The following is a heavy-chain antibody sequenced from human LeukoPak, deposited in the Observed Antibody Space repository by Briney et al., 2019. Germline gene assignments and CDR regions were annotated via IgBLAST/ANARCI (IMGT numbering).Heavy chain of an antibody. CDR3: ARSGRNSRDHLSG. CDR2: INTNTGNP. J-gene: IGHJ4*02. V-gene: IGHV7-4-1*02. Sequence: ASVKVSCKASGYMFSRYAMSWVRQAPGQGLEWMGWINTNTGNPTYAQGFTGRFVFSLDTSVSTAYLQISSLKAEDTAVYYCARSGRNSRDHLSGWGQGTLVTVSS. CDR1: GYMFSRYA. D-gene: IGHD6-13*01.